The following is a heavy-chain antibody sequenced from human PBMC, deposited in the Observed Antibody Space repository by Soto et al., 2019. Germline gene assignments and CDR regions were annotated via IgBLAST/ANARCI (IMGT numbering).Heavy chain of an antibody. V-gene: IGHV4-39*02. J-gene: IGHJ4*02. CDR1: GGSISSTGHY. D-gene: IGHD2-21*02. CDR3: ARLMGVVTVDY. CDR2: IYYAGSP. Sequence: QLQLQESGPGLVKPSETLSLTCTVSGGSISSTGHYWGWIRQPPGKGLEWIGNIYYAGSPYYNPSLKSRVTIAVDTSKNDFSLPLTSVTAADTAVYYCARLMGVVTVDYWGQGALVTVSS.